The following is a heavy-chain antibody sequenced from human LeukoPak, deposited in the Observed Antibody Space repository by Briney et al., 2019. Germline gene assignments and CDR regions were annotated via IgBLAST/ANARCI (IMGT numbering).Heavy chain of an antibody. CDR1: GFTFSNYA. CDR2: ISGSSTDI. V-gene: IGHV3-21*01. Sequence: GGSLRLSCAASGFTFSNYAMNWVRQAPGEGLAWVSSISGSSTDIYYADSVKGRFTVSRDNAKNSLYLQMNSLRAEDTAVYYCARDPYSGAYYEGYYYYYMDVWGKGTTVTVSS. D-gene: IGHD1-26*01. CDR3: ARDPYSGAYYEGYYYYYMDV. J-gene: IGHJ6*03.